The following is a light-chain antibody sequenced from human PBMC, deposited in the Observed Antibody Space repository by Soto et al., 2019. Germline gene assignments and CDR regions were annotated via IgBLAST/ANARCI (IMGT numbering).Light chain of an antibody. CDR3: QFFGSSRYT. CDR1: QSISSSY. V-gene: IGKV3-20*01. Sequence: EIVLTQSPGTLSLSPGEIATLSCRASQSISSSYLAWYQQKPGQAPRLLIYGASSRATGIPDRFSGSGSGTDFTLTISILEPEDFAVYYCQFFGSSRYTFGQGTKLEIK. J-gene: IGKJ2*01. CDR2: GAS.